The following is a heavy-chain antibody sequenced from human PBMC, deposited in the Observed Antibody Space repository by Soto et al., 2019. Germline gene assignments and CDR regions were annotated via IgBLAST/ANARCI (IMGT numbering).Heavy chain of an antibody. CDR2: IYHSGST. Sequence: SETLSLTCAFSGYSISSGYYWGWIRQPPGKGLEWIGSIYHSGSTYYNPSLKSRVTISVDTSKNQFSLKLSSVTAADTAVYYCARVGSYYYDSSGYYYGGAFDIWGQGTMVTVS. J-gene: IGHJ3*02. V-gene: IGHV4-38-2*01. CDR3: ARVGSYYYDSSGYYYGGAFDI. D-gene: IGHD3-22*01. CDR1: GYSISSGYY.